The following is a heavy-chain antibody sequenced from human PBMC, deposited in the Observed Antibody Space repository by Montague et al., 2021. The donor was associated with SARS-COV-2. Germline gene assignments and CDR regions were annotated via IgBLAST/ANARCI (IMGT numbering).Heavy chain of an antibody. CDR3: ARGRLVGDSSSWYYFDY. CDR1: GGSINTNNW. CDR2: IFHSGIT. D-gene: IGHD6-13*01. J-gene: IGHJ4*02. Sequence: SETPSLTCAVSGGSINTNNWWTWVRQPPGEGLEWIGQIFHSGITNYNPSLESRVTISVDKSKNQFSLRLSSVTAADTAVYYCARGRLVGDSSSWYYFDYWGQGTLVAVSS. V-gene: IGHV4-4*02.